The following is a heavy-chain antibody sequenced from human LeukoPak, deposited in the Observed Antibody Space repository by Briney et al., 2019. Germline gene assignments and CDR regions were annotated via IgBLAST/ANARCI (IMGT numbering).Heavy chain of an antibody. CDR2: INPNSGGT. CDR3: ARDRPVNMLGTDFDF. Sequence: ASVKVSCKASGYTFTGYYMHWVRQAPGQGLEWMGWINPNSGGTDYAQKFQGRVTITRDVTISTAYMELSRLTSDDTAVYYCARDRPVNMLGTDFDFWGQGTLVTVSS. D-gene: IGHD2-8*01. J-gene: IGHJ4*02. CDR1: GYTFTGYY. V-gene: IGHV1-2*02.